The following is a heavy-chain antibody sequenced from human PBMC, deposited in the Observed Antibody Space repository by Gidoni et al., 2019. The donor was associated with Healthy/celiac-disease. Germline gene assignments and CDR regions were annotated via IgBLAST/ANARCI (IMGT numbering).Heavy chain of an antibody. V-gene: IGHV3-48*03. CDR2: ISSSGSTI. D-gene: IGHD4-17*01. CDR3: ARDPLYDYGDYGGDY. CDR1: GFTFSSYE. J-gene: IGHJ4*02. Sequence: GESGGGLVQPGWSLRLSCAASGFTFSSYEMNWVRQATGKGLEWVSYISSSGSTIYYADSVKGRFTISRDNAKNSLYLQMNSLRAEDTAVYYCARDPLYDYGDYGGDYWGQGTLVTVSS.